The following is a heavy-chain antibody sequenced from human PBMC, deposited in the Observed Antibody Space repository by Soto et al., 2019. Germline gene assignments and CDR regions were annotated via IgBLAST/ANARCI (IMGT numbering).Heavy chain of an antibody. J-gene: IGHJ4*02. V-gene: IGHV1-2*02. Sequence: ASVKFSCKASGYTFTGYYMHWVRQAPGQGLEWMGWINPNSGGTNYAQKFQGRVTMTRDTSISTAYMELSRLKSDDTAVYYCARDGGDSYGVDYWGQGTLVTVSS. CDR1: GYTFTGYY. D-gene: IGHD5-18*01. CDR3: ARDGGDSYGVDY. CDR2: INPNSGGT.